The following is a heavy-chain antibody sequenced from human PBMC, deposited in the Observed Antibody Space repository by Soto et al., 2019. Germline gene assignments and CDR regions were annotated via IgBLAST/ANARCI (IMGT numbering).Heavy chain of an antibody. D-gene: IGHD3-3*01. V-gene: IGHV3-15*07. Sequence: GGSLRLSCAASGFTFSNAWMNWVRQAPGKGLEWVGRIKSKTDGGTPDYAAPVKGRFTISRDDSKNTLYLQMNSLKIEDTALYYCTTDPGYDFWSGYYYEEYYFDYWGQGTLVTVSS. J-gene: IGHJ4*02. CDR3: TTDPGYDFWSGYYYEEYYFDY. CDR2: IKSKTDGGTP. CDR1: GFTFSNAW.